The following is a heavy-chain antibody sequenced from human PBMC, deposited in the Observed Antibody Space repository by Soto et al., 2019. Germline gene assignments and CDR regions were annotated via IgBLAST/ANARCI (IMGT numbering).Heavy chain of an antibody. D-gene: IGHD5-12*01. J-gene: IGHJ6*02. Sequence: GGSLRLSCAASGFTFSSYSMNWVRQAPGKGLEWVSYISTSSSTIYYADSVKGRFTISRDNAKNSLYLQMNSLRDEDTAVYYCARDKTNSGYGVYYYHGMDVCGQGTTVTVSS. CDR2: ISTSSSTI. V-gene: IGHV3-48*02. CDR3: ARDKTNSGYGVYYYHGMDV. CDR1: GFTFSSYS.